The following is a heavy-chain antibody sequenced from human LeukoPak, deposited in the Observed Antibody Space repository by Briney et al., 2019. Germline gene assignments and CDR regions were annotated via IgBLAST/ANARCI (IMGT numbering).Heavy chain of an antibody. Sequence: AAVTVSLTCSVYAFTTYDINWVRQAAGQGGGWMGWIDPNTDNTGFAQKFQGRDTITRNTSIITAYMELTSLTSEDTPVYYCATGGIAAAPPEYWGQGTLVTVSS. CDR1: VYAFTTYD. CDR3: ATGGIAAAPPEY. J-gene: IGHJ4*02. CDR2: IDPNTDNT. V-gene: IGHV1-8*03. D-gene: IGHD6-25*01.